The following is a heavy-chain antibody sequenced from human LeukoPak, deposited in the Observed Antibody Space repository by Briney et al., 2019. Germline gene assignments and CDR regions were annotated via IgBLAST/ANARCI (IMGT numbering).Heavy chain of an antibody. CDR1: GGSISSGGYY. V-gene: IGHV4-61*08. Sequence: SETLSLTCTVSGGSISSGGYYRSWIRQPPGKGLEWIGYIYYSGSTNYNPSLKSRVTISVDTSKDQFSLKLSSVTAADTAVYYCARGGSSGSYWGDYYMDVWGKGTTVTVSS. CDR2: IYYSGST. J-gene: IGHJ6*03. CDR3: ARGGSSGSYWGDYYMDV. D-gene: IGHD1-26*01.